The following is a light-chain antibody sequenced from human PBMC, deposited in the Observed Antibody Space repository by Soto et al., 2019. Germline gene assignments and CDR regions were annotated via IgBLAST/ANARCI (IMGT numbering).Light chain of an antibody. CDR1: SSNIGTNT. CDR2: SDD. J-gene: IGLJ3*02. CDR3: AAWDDSLNGNWV. V-gene: IGLV1-44*01. Sequence: QSVLTQPPSASGTPGQRVTISCSGSSSNIGTNTVNWYQQLPGTAPKLVIYSDDQRPSGVPDRFSGSKYGTSASLAISGLQSEDEADYYCAAWDDSLNGNWVFGGGTKL.